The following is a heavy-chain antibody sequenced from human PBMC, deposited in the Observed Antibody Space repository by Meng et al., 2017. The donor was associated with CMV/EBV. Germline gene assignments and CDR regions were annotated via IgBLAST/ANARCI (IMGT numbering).Heavy chain of an antibody. CDR3: ATAPIEMATNGGFFDY. D-gene: IGHD5-24*01. Sequence: GGSLRPSCKGSGYSFTSYWIGWVRQMPGKGLEWMGIIYPGDSDPRYSPSFQGQVTISADKSISTAYLQWSSLKASDTAMYYCATAPIEMATNGGFFDYWGQGTLVTVSS. V-gene: IGHV5-51*01. CDR1: GYSFTSYW. CDR2: IYPGDSDP. J-gene: IGHJ4*02.